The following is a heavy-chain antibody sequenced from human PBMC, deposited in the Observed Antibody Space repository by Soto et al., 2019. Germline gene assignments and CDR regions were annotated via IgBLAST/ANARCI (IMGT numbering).Heavy chain of an antibody. CDR3: AKDLNHCSSTSCYEYLGYFDY. CDR1: GFTFSSYA. J-gene: IGHJ4*02. CDR2: ISGSGGST. Sequence: GGSLRLSCAASGFTFSSYAMSWVRQAPGKGLEWVSAISGSGGSTYYADSVKGRFTISRDNSKNTLYLQMNSLRAEDTAVYYCAKDLNHCSSTSCYEYLGYFDYWGQGTLVTVSS. D-gene: IGHD2-2*01. V-gene: IGHV3-23*01.